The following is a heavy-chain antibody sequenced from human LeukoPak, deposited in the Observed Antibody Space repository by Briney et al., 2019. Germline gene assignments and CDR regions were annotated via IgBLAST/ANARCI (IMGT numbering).Heavy chain of an antibody. CDR2: IYYSGST. CDR3: AREGGAYSGWNAFDI. Sequence: SETLSLTCTVSGGSISSYYWSWIRQPPGKGLEWIGYIYYSGSTNYNPSLKSRVTISVDTSKNQFSLKLSSVTAADTAVYYCAREGGAYSGWNAFDIWGQGTMVTVSS. V-gene: IGHV4-59*01. D-gene: IGHD1-26*01. CDR1: GGSISSYY. J-gene: IGHJ3*02.